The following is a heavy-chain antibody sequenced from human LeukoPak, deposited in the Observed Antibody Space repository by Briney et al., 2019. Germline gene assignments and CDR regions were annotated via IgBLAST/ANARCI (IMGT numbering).Heavy chain of an antibody. V-gene: IGHV4-59*08. J-gene: IGHJ2*01. Sequence: SETLSLTCTVSGGSISSYYLSWIRQPPGKGLEWIGYIYYSGSTNYNPSLKSRVTISVDTSKNQFSLKLSSVTAADTAVYYCARHIISSSWYFDLWGRGTLVTVSS. CDR3: ARHIISSSWYFDL. D-gene: IGHD6-13*01. CDR2: IYYSGST. CDR1: GGSISSYY.